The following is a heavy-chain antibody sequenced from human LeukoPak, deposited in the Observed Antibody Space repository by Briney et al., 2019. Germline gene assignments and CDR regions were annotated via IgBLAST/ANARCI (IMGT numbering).Heavy chain of an antibody. CDR3: ARDRGGDIPFDY. D-gene: IGHD2-2*02. J-gene: IGHJ4*02. CDR2: IWYDGSNK. V-gene: IGHV3-33*01. Sequence: GGSLRLSCAASGFTFSSYGMHWVRQAPGKGLEWVAVIWYDGSNKYYADSVKSRFTISRDNSKNTLYLQMNSLRAEDTAVYYCARDRGGDIPFDYWGQGTLVTVSS. CDR1: GFTFSSYG.